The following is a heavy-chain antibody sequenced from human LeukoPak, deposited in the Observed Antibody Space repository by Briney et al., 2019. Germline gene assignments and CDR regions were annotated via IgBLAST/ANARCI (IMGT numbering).Heavy chain of an antibody. J-gene: IGHJ4*02. Sequence: AGGSLRLSCAASGLTVSSNYMSWVRQAPGKGLEWVSVIYSGGSTYYADSVKGRFTISRDNSKNTLYLQMNSLRAEDTAVYYCARFSPHYYFDYWGQGTLVTVSS. V-gene: IGHV3-66*01. CDR1: GLTVSSNY. CDR2: IYSGGST. CDR3: ARFSPHYYFDY.